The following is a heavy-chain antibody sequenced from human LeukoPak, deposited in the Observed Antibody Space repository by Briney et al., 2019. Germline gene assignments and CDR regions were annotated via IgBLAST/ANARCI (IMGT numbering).Heavy chain of an antibody. CDR3: ARGYSSSWSPSDWFDP. J-gene: IGHJ5*02. D-gene: IGHD6-13*01. CDR1: GGSISSYY. Sequence: PSETLSLTCTVSGGSISSYYWSWVRQPPGKGLEWVGYIYYSGSTNYNPSLKSRVTISVDTSKNQFSLKLSSVTAADTAVYYCARGYSSSWSPSDWFDPGGQGTLVTVSS. CDR2: IYYSGST. V-gene: IGHV4-59*01.